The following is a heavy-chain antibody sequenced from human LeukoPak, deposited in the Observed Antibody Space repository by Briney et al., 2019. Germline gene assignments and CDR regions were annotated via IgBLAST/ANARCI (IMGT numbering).Heavy chain of an antibody. Sequence: GASVKVSCKASGYTFTSYGISWVRQAPGQGLEWMGWISAYNGNTNYAQKLQGRVTMTTDTSTSTAYMELRSLRSDDTAVYYCVRDHKKRSSGWGYYYYYGMDVWGKGTTVTVSS. CDR3: VRDHKKRSSGWGYYYYYGMDV. V-gene: IGHV1-18*04. CDR1: GYTFTSYG. J-gene: IGHJ6*04. D-gene: IGHD6-19*01. CDR2: ISAYNGNT.